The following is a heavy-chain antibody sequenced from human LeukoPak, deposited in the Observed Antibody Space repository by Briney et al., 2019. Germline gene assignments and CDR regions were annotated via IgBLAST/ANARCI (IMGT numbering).Heavy chain of an antibody. J-gene: IGHJ4*02. D-gene: IGHD2-15*01. Sequence: ASVKVSCKASGYTFTCYYMHWVRQAPGQGLEWMGIINPSGGSATYAQNFQGRVTMTRDTSTSTVYMELSSLRSEDTAVYYCARGYCSSGYCFQFDYWGQGTLVTVSS. CDR1: GYTFTCYY. V-gene: IGHV1-46*01. CDR2: INPSGGSA. CDR3: ARGYCSSGYCFQFDY.